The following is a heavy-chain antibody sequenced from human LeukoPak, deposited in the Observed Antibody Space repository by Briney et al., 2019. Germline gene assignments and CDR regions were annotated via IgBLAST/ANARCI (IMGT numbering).Heavy chain of an antibody. V-gene: IGHV4-59*12. Sequence: SETLSLTCTVSGGSISSYYWSWIRQPPGKGLEWIGYIYYSGSTNYNPSLKSRVTISVDTSKNQFSLKLSSVTAADTAVYYCARSPRVGAPAPFDYWGQGTLVTVSS. CDR1: GGSISSYY. CDR3: ARSPRVGAPAPFDY. CDR2: IYYSGST. D-gene: IGHD1-26*01. J-gene: IGHJ4*02.